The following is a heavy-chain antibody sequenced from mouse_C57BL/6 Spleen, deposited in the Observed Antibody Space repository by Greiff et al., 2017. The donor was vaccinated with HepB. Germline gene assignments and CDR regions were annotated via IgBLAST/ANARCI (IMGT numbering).Heavy chain of an antibody. CDR3: ARGDYYYFDY. V-gene: IGHV5-4*03. J-gene: IGHJ2*01. CDR1: GFTFSSYA. D-gene: IGHD1-1*01. Sequence: EVKLVESGGGLVKPGGSLKLSCAASGFTFSSYAMSWVRQTPEKRLEWVATISDGGSYTYYPDNVKGRFTISRDNAKNNLYLQMSHLKSEDTAMYYCARGDYYYFDYWGQGTTLTVSS. CDR2: ISDGGSYT.